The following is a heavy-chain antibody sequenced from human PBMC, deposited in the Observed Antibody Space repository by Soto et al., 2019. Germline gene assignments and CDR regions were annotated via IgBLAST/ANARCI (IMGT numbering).Heavy chain of an antibody. V-gene: IGHV3-21*01. CDR1: GFTFSSYS. D-gene: IGHD6-13*01. Sequence: GGSLRLSCAASGFTFSSYSMNWVRQAPGKGLEWVSSISSSSSYIYYADSVKGRFTISRDNAKNSLYLQMNSLRAEDTAVYYCARTLLGRAGNYYYMDVWGKGTTVTVSS. CDR2: ISSSSSYI. J-gene: IGHJ6*03. CDR3: ARTLLGRAGNYYYMDV.